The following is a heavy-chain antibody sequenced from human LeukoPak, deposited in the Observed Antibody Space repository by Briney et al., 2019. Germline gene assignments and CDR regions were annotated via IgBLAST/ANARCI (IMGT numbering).Heavy chain of an antibody. CDR3: ARASRRYCSSTSCYTLDY. Sequence: ASVKVSCKASGYTFTSYDINWVRQATGQGLEWMGWMNPNSGNTGYAQKFQGRVTMTRNTSISTAYMEQSSLRSEDTAVYYCARASRRYCSSTSCYTLDYWGQGTLVTVSS. J-gene: IGHJ4*02. V-gene: IGHV1-8*01. CDR1: GYTFTSYD. CDR2: MNPNSGNT. D-gene: IGHD2-2*02.